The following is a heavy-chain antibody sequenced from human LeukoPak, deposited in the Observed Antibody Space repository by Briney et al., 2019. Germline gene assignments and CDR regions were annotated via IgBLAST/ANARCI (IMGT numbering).Heavy chain of an antibody. CDR1: GYSFTNYW. J-gene: IGHJ4*02. V-gene: IGHV5-51*01. D-gene: IGHD5-12*01. CDR3: ARAKMVATGGFDY. Sequence: GGSLKISCKGSGYSFTNYWIGWVRQMPGKGLQWMGIIYPGDSDTRYSPSFQGQVTISADKSISTAYLQWSSLKASDTAMYYCARAKMVATGGFDYWGQGTLVTVSS. CDR2: IYPGDSDT.